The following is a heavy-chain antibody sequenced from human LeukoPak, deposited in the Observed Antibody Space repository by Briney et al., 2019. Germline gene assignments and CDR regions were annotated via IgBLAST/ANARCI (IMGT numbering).Heavy chain of an antibody. D-gene: IGHD3-10*01. J-gene: IGHJ3*02. CDR1: GFTVSSYS. V-gene: IGHV3-48*04. CDR2: ISSSSSTI. Sequence: PGGSLRLSCAASGFTVSSYSMNWVRQAPGKGLKWVSYISSSSSTIYYADSVKGRFTISRDNAKNSLYLQMNSLRVEDTALYYCARDGMGGIKAFDIWGQGTMVTVSS. CDR3: ARDGMGGIKAFDI.